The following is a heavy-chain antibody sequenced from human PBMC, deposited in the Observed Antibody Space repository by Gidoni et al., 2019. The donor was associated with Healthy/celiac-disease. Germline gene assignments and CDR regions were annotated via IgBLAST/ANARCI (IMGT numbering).Heavy chain of an antibody. CDR2: IYYSGST. CDR3: ARDRAYYDSSGYLAYYYGMDV. D-gene: IGHD3-22*01. Sequence: YWRWIRQPPGKGLEWIGYIYYSGSTNYNPSLKSRVTISVDTSKNQFSLKLSSVTAADTAVYYCARDRAYYDSSGYLAYYYGMDVWGQGTTVTVSS. V-gene: IGHV4-59*01. J-gene: IGHJ6*02. CDR1: Y.